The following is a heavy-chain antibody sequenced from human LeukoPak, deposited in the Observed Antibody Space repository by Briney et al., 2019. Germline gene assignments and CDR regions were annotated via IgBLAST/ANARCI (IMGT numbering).Heavy chain of an antibody. J-gene: IGHJ5*02. CDR1: GGSIGSSSYC. CDR3: ARTENYIPEDCFDP. Sequence: PSETLSLTCSVSGGSIGSSSYCWGWIRQPPGKELEWIGTICYSGSTFYNPSLKSRVTLSVDTSKNQFSLKLSSVTAADTAVYYCARTENYIPEDCFDPWGQGTLVTVSS. V-gene: IGHV4-39*01. CDR2: ICYSGST. D-gene: IGHD5-24*01.